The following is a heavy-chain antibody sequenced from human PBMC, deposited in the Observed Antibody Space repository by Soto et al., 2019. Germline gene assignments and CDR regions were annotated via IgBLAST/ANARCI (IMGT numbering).Heavy chain of an antibody. V-gene: IGHV3-23*01. CDR3: AKGRGGYGSGDY. Sequence: EVQLLESGGGLVQPGGSLRLSCAASGFTFSNYAMSWVRQAPGKGLEWVSGISSGGGSTFYADSVKGRFTISRDNSKNTLYLEMNSLRAEDTAVYYGAKGRGGYGSGDYWGQGTLVTVSS. CDR1: GFTFSNYA. D-gene: IGHD3-10*01. J-gene: IGHJ4*02. CDR2: ISSGGGST.